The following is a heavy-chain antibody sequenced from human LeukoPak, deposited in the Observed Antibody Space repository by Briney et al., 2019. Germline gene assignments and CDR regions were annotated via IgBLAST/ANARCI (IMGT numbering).Heavy chain of an antibody. CDR1: GGTFSSYA. V-gene: IGHV1-69*05. J-gene: IGHJ3*02. D-gene: IGHD3-3*01. CDR3: AVAVGYYDFWSGPYAVDI. Sequence: SVKLSCKASGGTFSSYAISLVRQAPGQGLEWMGGIIPIFGTANYAQKFQGRVTITTDESTSTAYMELSSLRSEDTAVYYCAVAVGYYDFWSGPYAVDIWGQGTMVTVSS. CDR2: IIPIFGTA.